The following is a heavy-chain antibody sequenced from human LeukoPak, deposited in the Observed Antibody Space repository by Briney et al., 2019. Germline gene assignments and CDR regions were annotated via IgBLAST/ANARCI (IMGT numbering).Heavy chain of an antibody. J-gene: IGHJ5*02. Sequence: SETLSLTCTASGGSISSGGYYWSWIRQHPGKGLEWIVYIYYSGSTYYNPSLKSRVTISVDTSKNQFSLKLSSVTAADTAVYYCARASYDYVWGSYRLDEGFDPWGQGTLVTVSS. D-gene: IGHD3-16*02. CDR1: GGSISSGGYY. V-gene: IGHV4-31*03. CDR3: ARASYDYVWGSYRLDEGFDP. CDR2: IYYSGST.